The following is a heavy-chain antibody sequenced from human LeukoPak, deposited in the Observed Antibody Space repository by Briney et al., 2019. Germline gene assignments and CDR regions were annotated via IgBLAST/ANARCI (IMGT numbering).Heavy chain of an antibody. CDR3: ARGDYGDYYYYGMDV. D-gene: IGHD4-17*01. J-gene: IGHJ6*02. CDR2: IYYSGST. V-gene: IGHV4-30-4*01. CDR1: GGSISSGDYY. Sequence: SQTLSLTCTVSGGSISSGDYYWSWLRQPPGKGLEWIGYIYYSGSTYYNPSLKSRVTISVDTSKNQFSLKLSSVTAADTAVYYCARGDYGDYYYYGMDVWGQGTTVTVSS.